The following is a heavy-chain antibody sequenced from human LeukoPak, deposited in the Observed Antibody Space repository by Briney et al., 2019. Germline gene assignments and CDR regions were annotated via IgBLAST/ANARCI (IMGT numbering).Heavy chain of an antibody. J-gene: IGHJ4*02. CDR1: GGSFSGYY. CDR3: ARWVPFGGIVATIGLPYFDY. CDR2: INHSGST. Sequence: PSETLSLTCAVYGGSFSGYYWSWIRQPPGKGLEWIGEINHSGSTNYNPSLKGRVTISVDTSKNQFSLKLSSVTAADTAVYYCARWVPFGGIVATIGLPYFDYWGQGTLVTVSS. D-gene: IGHD5-12*01. V-gene: IGHV4-34*01.